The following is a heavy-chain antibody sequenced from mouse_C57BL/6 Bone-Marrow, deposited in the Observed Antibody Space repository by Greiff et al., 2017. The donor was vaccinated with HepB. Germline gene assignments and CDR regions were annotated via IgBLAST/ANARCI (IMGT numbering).Heavy chain of an antibody. J-gene: IGHJ2*01. CDR1: GYTFTSYW. CDR3: ARGGNWDLDY. CDR2: IDPSDSYT. V-gene: IGHV1-50*01. Sequence: VQLQQPGAELVKPGASVKLSCKASGYTFTSYWMQWVKQRPGQGLEWIGEIDPSDSYTNYNQQFKGKATLTVDTSSSTAYMQLSSLTSEDSAVYYCARGGNWDLDYWGQGTTLTVSS. D-gene: IGHD4-1*01.